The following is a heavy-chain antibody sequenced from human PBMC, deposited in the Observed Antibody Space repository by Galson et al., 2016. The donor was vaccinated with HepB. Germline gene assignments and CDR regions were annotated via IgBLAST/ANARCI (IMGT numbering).Heavy chain of an antibody. V-gene: IGHV4-59*01. Sequence: SETLSLTCTVSAGSISGYYWSWIRQPPGKGLEWVGYIYSSGSTYYNPSLKSRVTMSIDTSKNQFSLKLSSVTAADTAVYYCARGPYSSGWYPFDPWGQGTLVTVSS. D-gene: IGHD6-19*01. J-gene: IGHJ5*02. CDR3: ARGPYSSGWYPFDP. CDR1: AGSISGYY. CDR2: IYSSGST.